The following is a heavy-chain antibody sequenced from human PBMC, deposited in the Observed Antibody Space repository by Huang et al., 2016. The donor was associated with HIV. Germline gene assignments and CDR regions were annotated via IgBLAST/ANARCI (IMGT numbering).Heavy chain of an antibody. Sequence: QIQLAQSGAEVKKPGASVKVSCKASGYTFTNYDINWVRQASGQGCEWMGWMNPKSGNVGYTKKFQGRVAILRNSSINTSYLAVTSLTSEDTAVYYCARGFGINYNHEAFDVWGQGTMVTVSS. CDR2: MNPKSGNV. J-gene: IGHJ3*01. CDR1: GYTFTNYD. CDR3: ARGFGINYNHEAFDV. D-gene: IGHD3-10*01. V-gene: IGHV1-8*01.